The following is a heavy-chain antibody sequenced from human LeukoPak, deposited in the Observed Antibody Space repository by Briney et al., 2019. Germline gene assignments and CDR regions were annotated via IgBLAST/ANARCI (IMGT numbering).Heavy chain of an antibody. CDR2: IIPIFGTA. CDR3: ARSYYGSGSYRNWFDP. V-gene: IGHV1-69*05. D-gene: IGHD3-10*01. J-gene: IGHJ5*02. CDR1: GGTFSSYA. Sequence: GASVKVSCKASGGTFSSYAISWVRQAPGQGLEWMGGIIPIFGTANYAQKFQGRVTITTDESTSTAYMELSGLRSEDTAVYYCARSYYGSGSYRNWFDPWGQGTLVTVSS.